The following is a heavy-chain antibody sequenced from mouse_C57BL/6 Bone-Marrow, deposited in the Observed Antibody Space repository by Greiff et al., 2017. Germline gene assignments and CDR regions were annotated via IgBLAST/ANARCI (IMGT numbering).Heavy chain of an antibody. D-gene: IGHD1-1*01. J-gene: IGHJ4*01. V-gene: IGHV1-53*01. CDR1: GYTFTSYW. CDR3: ARRRDYDGSSYDYAMDY. Sequence: QVQLQQPGTELVKPGASVKLSCKASGYTFTSYWMHWVKQRPGQGLEWIGNINPSNGGTTYNEKFKSKATLTVDKSSSTAYMQLSSLTSEGSAVYYCARRRDYDGSSYDYAMDYWGQGTSVTVSS. CDR2: INPSNGGT.